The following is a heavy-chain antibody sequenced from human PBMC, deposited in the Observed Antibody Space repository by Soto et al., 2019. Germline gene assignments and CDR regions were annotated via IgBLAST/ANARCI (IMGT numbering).Heavy chain of an antibody. V-gene: IGHV3-53*02. Sequence: EVQLVETGGGLIQPGGSLRLSCAASGFSVRTNYMSWVRQAPGKGLDWVSVFESGGSIYHADSVKGRFIISRDYAKNTVDLQMNSLRVEDTAVYYCARAGVTPHFFDYWGQGTLVTVSS. CDR1: GFSVRTNY. CDR2: FESGGSI. J-gene: IGHJ4*02. CDR3: ARAGVTPHFFDY. D-gene: IGHD3-3*02.